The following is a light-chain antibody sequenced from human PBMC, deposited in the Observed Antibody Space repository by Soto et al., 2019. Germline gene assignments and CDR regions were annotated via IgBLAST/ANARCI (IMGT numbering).Light chain of an antibody. CDR2: EVS. V-gene: IGLV2-14*01. Sequence: QSVLTQPASVSGSPGQSITISCTGTSSDVGGYNYVSWYQQYPGKAPKLMIYEVSNRPSGVSYRFSGSKSGNTASLTISELQAEDEADYYCGSYTSSSTPYVFGTGTKLTVL. J-gene: IGLJ1*01. CDR3: GSYTSSSTPYV. CDR1: SSDVGGYNY.